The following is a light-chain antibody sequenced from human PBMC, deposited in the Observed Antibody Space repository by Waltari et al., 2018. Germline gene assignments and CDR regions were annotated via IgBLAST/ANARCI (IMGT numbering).Light chain of an antibody. CDR2: KAS. Sequence: DIQMTQYPSSLSASVGDRVTITCRASQGISGWLAWYQQKSGKAPNLLIYKASSLQSGVPSRFSGSGSGTDFTLTISSLQPEDFATYYCQQYNSAPFTFGPGTKLDIK. V-gene: IGKV1-12*01. CDR3: QQYNSAPFT. J-gene: IGKJ3*01. CDR1: QGISGW.